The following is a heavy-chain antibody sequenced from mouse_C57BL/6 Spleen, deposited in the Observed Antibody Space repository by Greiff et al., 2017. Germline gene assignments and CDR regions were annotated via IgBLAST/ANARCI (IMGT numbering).Heavy chain of an antibody. CDR3: AKGYYGSYWYFDV. J-gene: IGHJ1*03. D-gene: IGHD1-1*01. CDR2: ISSGSSTI. V-gene: IGHV5-17*01. CDR1: GFTFSDYG. Sequence: EVKLVESGGGLVKPGGSLKLSCAASGFTFSDYGMHWFRQAPEKGLEWVAYISSGSSTIYYADTVKGRFTISRDNAKNTLFLQMTSLRSEDTAMYYCAKGYYGSYWYFDVWGTGTTVTVSS.